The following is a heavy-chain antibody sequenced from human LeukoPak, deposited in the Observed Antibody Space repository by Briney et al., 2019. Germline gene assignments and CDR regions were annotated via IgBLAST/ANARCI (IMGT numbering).Heavy chain of an antibody. Sequence: PSETLSLTCAVYGGSFSGYYWSWIRQPPGKGLEWIGEINHSGSTNYNPSLKSRVTISVDTSKNQFSLKLSSVTAADTAVYYCARGSMVRGVYYYYYMDVWGKGTTVTISS. D-gene: IGHD3-10*01. V-gene: IGHV4-34*01. CDR1: GGSFSGYY. CDR3: ARGSMVRGVYYYYYMDV. J-gene: IGHJ6*03. CDR2: INHSGST.